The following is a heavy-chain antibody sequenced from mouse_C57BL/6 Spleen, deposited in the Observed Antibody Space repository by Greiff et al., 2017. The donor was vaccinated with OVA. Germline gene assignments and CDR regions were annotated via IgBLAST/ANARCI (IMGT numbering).Heavy chain of an antibody. J-gene: IGHJ2*01. Sequence: QVQLQQPGPELVRPGSSVKLSCKASGYTSTSSWRAWVKQRPGQGLEWIGHIYPAASETHYNQKFKDKATLTADKSSSTAYMQLSSLTSEDSAVYYCAILGGTLYFDDWGKGTTLTVSS. D-gene: IGHD1-1*02. CDR3: AILGGTLYFDD. CDR2: IYPAASET. CDR1: GYTSTSSW. V-gene: IGHV1-61*01.